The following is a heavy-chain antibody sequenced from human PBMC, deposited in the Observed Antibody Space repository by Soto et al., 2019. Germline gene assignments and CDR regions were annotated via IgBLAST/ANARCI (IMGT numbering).Heavy chain of an antibody. D-gene: IGHD3-16*02. CDR1: GFTVSISY. J-gene: IGHJ3*02. CDR2: IYSGGGT. V-gene: IGHV3-53*01. Sequence: GSLRLSCAASGFTVSISYMNWVRQAPGKGLEWVSIIYSGGGTYYADSVKGRFTISRDNSKNTLYLQMNSLRAEDTAVYYCARSSGGSYHSHAFDIWGQGTMVTVSS. CDR3: ARSSGGSYHSHAFDI.